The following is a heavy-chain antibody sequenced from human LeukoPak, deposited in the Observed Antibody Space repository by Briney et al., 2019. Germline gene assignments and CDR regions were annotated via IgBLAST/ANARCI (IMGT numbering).Heavy chain of an antibody. V-gene: IGHV4-59*12. CDR3: ARAPFRGVVDY. CDR2: IYYSGST. J-gene: IGHJ4*02. CDR1: GGSISGYY. D-gene: IGHD3-10*01. Sequence: PSETLSLTCTVSGGSISGYYWSWIRQPPGKGLEWIGYIYYSGSTNYNPSLKSRVTISVDTSKSQFSLKLSSVTAADTAVYYCARAPFRGVVDYWGQGTLVTVSS.